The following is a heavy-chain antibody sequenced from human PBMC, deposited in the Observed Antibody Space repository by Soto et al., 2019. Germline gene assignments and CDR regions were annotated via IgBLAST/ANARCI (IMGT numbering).Heavy chain of an antibody. CDR2: MNPNSGNT. CDR1: GYTFTSYD. CDR3: ATRVHYYDSSGSDYFDY. D-gene: IGHD3-22*01. Sequence: GASVKVSCKASGYTFTSYDINWVRQATGQGLEWMGWMNPNSGNTGYAQKFQGRVTMTEDTSTDTAYMELSSLRSEDTAVYYCATRVHYYDSSGSDYFDYWGQGTLVTVSS. J-gene: IGHJ4*02. V-gene: IGHV1-8*01.